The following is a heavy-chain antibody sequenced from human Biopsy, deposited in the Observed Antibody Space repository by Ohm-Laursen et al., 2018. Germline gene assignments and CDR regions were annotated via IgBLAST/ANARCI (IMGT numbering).Heavy chain of an antibody. CDR1: GYSFPTYW. J-gene: IGHJ3*02. Sequence: GSLKISCKGSGYSFPTYWIGWVRQMPGKGLEWMGIIYPSDSNTIYSPSFQGQVTISADKSISTAYLQLTSLKASDTAMYYCARNSRNYKYDAFDIWGLGTMVTVSS. CDR2: IYPSDSNT. CDR3: ARNSRNYKYDAFDI. D-gene: IGHD1-7*01. V-gene: IGHV5-51*01.